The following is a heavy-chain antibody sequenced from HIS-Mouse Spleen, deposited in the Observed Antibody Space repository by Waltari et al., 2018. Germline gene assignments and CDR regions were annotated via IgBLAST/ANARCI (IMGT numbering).Heavy chain of an antibody. V-gene: IGHV4-59*01. Sequence: QVQLQESGPGLVKPSETLSLPCPVSVGSISSYVWGWIRQPPGKGLKWIGYIYYSGSTNYNPSLKSRVTISVDTSKNQFSLKLSSVTAADTAVYYCARAPRDGSSYYFDYWGQGTLVTVSS. CDR1: VGSISSYV. CDR3: ARAPRDGSSYYFDY. D-gene: IGHD6-13*01. CDR2: IYYSGST. J-gene: IGHJ4*02.